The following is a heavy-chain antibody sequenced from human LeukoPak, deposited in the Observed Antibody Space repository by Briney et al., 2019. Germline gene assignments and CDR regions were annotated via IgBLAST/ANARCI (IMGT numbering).Heavy chain of an antibody. D-gene: IGHD3-9*01. V-gene: IGHV4-39*01. CDR2: IYYSGST. Sequence: PSETLSLTCTVSGGSISSSSYYWGWIRQPPGKGLEWIGSIYYSGSTYYNPSLKSRVTISVDTSKNQFSLKLSSVTAADTAVYYCASPVLRYDILTGYAFDCWGQGTLVTVSS. CDR3: ASPVLRYDILTGYAFDC. J-gene: IGHJ4*02. CDR1: GGSISSSSYY.